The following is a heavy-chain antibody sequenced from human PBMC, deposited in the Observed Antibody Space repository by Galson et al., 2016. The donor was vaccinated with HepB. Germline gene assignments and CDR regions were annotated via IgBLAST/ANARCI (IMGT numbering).Heavy chain of an antibody. Sequence: PALVKPTQTLTLTCSFSGFSLTTTGVGVGWIRQPPGKALEWLALIYWDDDKRYSPSLKSRLTVTKDTSKNQVVLTMTNMDPVDTATYYCAHRRSGRYFDLWGRGTLVTVSS. J-gene: IGHJ2*01. CDR1: GFSLTTTGVG. CDR2: IYWDDDK. CDR3: AHRRSGRYFDL. D-gene: IGHD6-19*01. V-gene: IGHV2-5*02.